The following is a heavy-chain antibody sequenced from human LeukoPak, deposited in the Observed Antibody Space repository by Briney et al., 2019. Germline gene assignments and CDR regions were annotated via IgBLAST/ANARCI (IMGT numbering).Heavy chain of an antibody. D-gene: IGHD1-1*01. Sequence: TGGSLRLSCAASGFTFSDYDMHWVRRATGKGLEWVSAIGTAGDTYYTGSVKGRFTISRENAKNSLYLQMNSLRAGDTAVYYCVRVAKERVGGVYYFDYWGQGTPVTVSS. CDR1: GFTFSDYD. V-gene: IGHV3-13*01. CDR3: VRVAKERVGGVYYFDY. J-gene: IGHJ4*02. CDR2: IGTAGDT.